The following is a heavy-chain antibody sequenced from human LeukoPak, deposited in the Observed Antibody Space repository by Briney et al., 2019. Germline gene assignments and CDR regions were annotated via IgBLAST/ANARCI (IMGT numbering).Heavy chain of an antibody. D-gene: IGHD3-3*01. CDR1: GGSFSGYY. CDR2: IYTSGST. CDR3: AREGRDFWGGYSRYYYYYYMDV. J-gene: IGHJ6*03. V-gene: IGHV4-4*07. Sequence: PSETLSLTCAVYGGSFSGYYWSWIRQPAGKRLEWIGRIYTSGSTNYNPSLKSRVTISVDTSKNQFSLKLSSVTAADTAVYYCAREGRDFWGGYSRYYYYYYMDVWGKGTTVTVSS.